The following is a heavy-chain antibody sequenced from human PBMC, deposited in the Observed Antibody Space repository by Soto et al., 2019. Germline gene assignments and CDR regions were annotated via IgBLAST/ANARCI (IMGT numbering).Heavy chain of an antibody. CDR2: INPSGGST. J-gene: IGHJ4*02. CDR3: ARAGLNSSGWFDY. Sequence: ASVKISCRASVYTFTSYYMHWVRQAPGKGLERMGIINPSGGSTSYAQKLQGRVTMTRDTSTSTVYMELSSLRSEDTAVYYCARAGLNSSGWFDYWGQGTLVTVSS. CDR1: VYTFTSYY. D-gene: IGHD6-19*01. V-gene: IGHV1-46*04.